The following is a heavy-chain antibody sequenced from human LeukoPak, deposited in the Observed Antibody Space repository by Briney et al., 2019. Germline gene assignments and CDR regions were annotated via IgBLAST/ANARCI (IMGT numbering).Heavy chain of an antibody. CDR1: VGTSCSYA. J-gene: IGHJ4*02. V-gene: IGHV1-69*10. CDR2: IIPILGIA. CDR3: ATKRGYSYGYFDY. Sequence: SVKVSCKDSVGTSCSYAIYSVRQAPGQGVEWMGWIIPILGIANYAQKFQGRVTINADKSTSTAYMELSSLRSEDMAVYYCATKRGYSYGYFDYWGQGTLVTVSS. D-gene: IGHD5-18*01.